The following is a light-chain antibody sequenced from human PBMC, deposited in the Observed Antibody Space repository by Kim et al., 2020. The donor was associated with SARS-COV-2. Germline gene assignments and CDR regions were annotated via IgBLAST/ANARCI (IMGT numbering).Light chain of an antibody. Sequence: GSPEQNASITGSVDKLGDKYVSWYQQKPGQPPVVVIFRDNRRPSGIPERFSGSNSGNTATLTISGTQAMDEADYYCQAWDSSIYVFGTGTKVTVL. J-gene: IGLJ1*01. CDR1: KLGDKY. CDR3: QAWDSSIYV. V-gene: IGLV3-1*01. CDR2: RDN.